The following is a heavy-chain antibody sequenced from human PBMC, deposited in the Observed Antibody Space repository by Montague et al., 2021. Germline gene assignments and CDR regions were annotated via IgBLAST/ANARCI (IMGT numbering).Heavy chain of an antibody. J-gene: IGHJ4*01. Sequence: SLRLSCAASGFTFSSYAMNWVRQAPGQGLEWVSSMDAGSGNTYYADSVKGRFTISRDNSKNTLYLQMNSLRAEDTAVYYCARDGPRTYYFVYWGQGALVTVPS. CDR2: MDAGSGNT. V-gene: IGHV3-23*01. CDR3: ARDGPRTYYFVY. CDR1: GFTFSSYA. D-gene: IGHD2-2*01.